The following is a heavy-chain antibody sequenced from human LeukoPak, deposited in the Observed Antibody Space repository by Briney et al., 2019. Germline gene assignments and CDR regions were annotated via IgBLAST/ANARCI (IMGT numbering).Heavy chain of an antibody. J-gene: IGHJ4*02. V-gene: IGHV1-18*01. CDR1: GYTFTDSG. CDR2: ISAYNGNT. Sequence: ASVKVSCKASGYTFTDSGINWVRQAPGQGLEWMGWISAYNGNTHYAQNLQGRVTMTTDKSTSTAYMELRSLRSDDTAVYYCAKDLYYYGSSGYYGEYWGQGTLVTVPS. CDR3: AKDLYYYGSSGYYGEY. D-gene: IGHD3-22*01.